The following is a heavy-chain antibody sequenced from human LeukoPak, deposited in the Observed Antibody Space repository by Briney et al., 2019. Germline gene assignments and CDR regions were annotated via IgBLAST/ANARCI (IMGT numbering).Heavy chain of an antibody. CDR2: IRSKANNYAT. Sequence: GGSLRLSCAASGFNFSGSAMHWVRQASGKGLEWVGRIRSKANNYATAYAASVKGRFTISRDDSKNTAYLEMNSLKIEDTAVYYCAKPLEGWELLRAGDYWGQGTLVTVSS. CDR3: AKPLEGWELLRAGDY. D-gene: IGHD1-26*01. J-gene: IGHJ4*02. V-gene: IGHV3-73*01. CDR1: GFNFSGSA.